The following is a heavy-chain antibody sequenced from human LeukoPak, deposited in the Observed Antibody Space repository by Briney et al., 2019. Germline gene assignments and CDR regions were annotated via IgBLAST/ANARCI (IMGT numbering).Heavy chain of an antibody. CDR2: INHSGST. V-gene: IGHV4-34*01. CDR1: GGSFSVDY. Sequence: KPSGTLSLTCAVYGGSFSVDYCSWIRQPPGKGLEMVGEINHSGSTNYNPSLKSRVTIGVDTSKNQFSLKLSAVTAADPGVYYCARVVGGLYYYGSAHMDVWGKGTTATVYS. J-gene: IGHJ6*03. CDR3: ARVVGGLYYYGSAHMDV. D-gene: IGHD3-10*01.